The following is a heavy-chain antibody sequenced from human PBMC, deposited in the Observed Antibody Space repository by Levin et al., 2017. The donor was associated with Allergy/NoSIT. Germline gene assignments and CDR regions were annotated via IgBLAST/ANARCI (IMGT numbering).Heavy chain of an antibody. CDR3: ARDQVGATHDAFDI. V-gene: IGHV3-48*01. Sequence: LSLTCAASGFTFSTYSMNWVRQAPGKGLEWVSYISSSSSTIYYADSVKGRFTISRDNAKNSLYLQMNSLRAEDTAVYYCARDQVGATHDAFDIWGQGTMVTVSS. J-gene: IGHJ3*02. D-gene: IGHD1-26*01. CDR1: GFTFSTYS. CDR2: ISSSSSTI.